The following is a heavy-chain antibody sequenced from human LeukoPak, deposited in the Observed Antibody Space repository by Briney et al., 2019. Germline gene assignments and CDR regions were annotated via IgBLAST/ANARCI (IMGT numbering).Heavy chain of an antibody. Sequence: YNGNTNYAQKLQGRVTMTTDTSTSTAYMELRSLRADDTAVYYCAREGCSGGSCYWANFDYWGQGTLVTVSS. CDR3: AREGCSGGSCYWANFDY. J-gene: IGHJ4*02. D-gene: IGHD2-15*01. V-gene: IGHV1-18*01. CDR2: YNGNT.